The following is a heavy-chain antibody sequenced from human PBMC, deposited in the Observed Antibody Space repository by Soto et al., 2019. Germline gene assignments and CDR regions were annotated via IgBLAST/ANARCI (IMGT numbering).Heavy chain of an antibody. CDR2: IYWDDDK. J-gene: IGHJ4*02. CDR1: GFSLSTRGVG. CDR3: ARDSSGWYGFDY. D-gene: IGHD6-19*01. V-gene: IGHV2-5*02. Sequence: QITLKESGPTLVKPTQTLTLTCTFSGFSLSTRGVGVGWIRQPPGKALEWLALIYWDDDKRYSPSLKSRITITKDTSKNQVVFIMTNMDPVDTATYYCARDSSGWYGFDYWGQGTLVAVSS.